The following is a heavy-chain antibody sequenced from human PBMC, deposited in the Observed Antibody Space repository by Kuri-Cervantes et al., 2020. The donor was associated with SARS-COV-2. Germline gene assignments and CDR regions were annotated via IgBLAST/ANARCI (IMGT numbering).Heavy chain of an antibody. CDR2: IWYDGSNK. J-gene: IGHJ5*01. CDR3: AGDRGGGGDPIAYNWFDP. D-gene: IGHD2-21*02. Sequence: LSLTCAASGFTFTSYGMHWVRQAPGKGLEWVAVIWYDGSNKYYADSVKGRFTISRDNSKNTLYLQMNSLRAEDTAVYYWAGDRGGGGDPIAYNWFDPWGQGTTVTVSS. V-gene: IGHV3-33*01. CDR1: GFTFTSYG.